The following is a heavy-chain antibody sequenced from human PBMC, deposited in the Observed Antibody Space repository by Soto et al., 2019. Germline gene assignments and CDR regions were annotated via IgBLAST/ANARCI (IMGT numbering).Heavy chain of an antibody. CDR2: IYYSGST. D-gene: IGHD6-13*01. Sequence: QVQLQESGPGLVKPSETLSLTCTVSGGSISSYYWSWIRQPPGKGLEWIGYIYYSGSTNYNPSLKSRVTISVDTSKNQFSLKLSSVTAADTAVYYCARDWAVAAAGSSYYYYGMDVWGQGTTVTVSS. CDR3: ARDWAVAAAGSSYYYYGMDV. CDR1: GGSISSYY. V-gene: IGHV4-59*01. J-gene: IGHJ6*02.